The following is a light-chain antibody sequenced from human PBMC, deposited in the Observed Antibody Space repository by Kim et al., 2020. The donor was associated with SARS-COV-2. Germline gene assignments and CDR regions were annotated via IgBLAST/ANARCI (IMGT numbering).Light chain of an antibody. J-gene: IGLJ2*01. CDR3: KSRDSSGNVV. Sequence: SSELTQDPAVSVALGQTVRITCQGDSLRSYYASWYQQKPGQAPVLVIYGRNNRPSGIPDRFPGSTSGNTASLTITGAQEEDEADYYCKSRDSSGNVVFGGGTQLTVL. CDR1: SLRSYY. V-gene: IGLV3-19*01. CDR2: GRN.